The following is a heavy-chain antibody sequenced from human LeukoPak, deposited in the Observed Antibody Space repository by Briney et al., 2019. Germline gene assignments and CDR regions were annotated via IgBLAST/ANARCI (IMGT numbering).Heavy chain of an antibody. J-gene: IGHJ6*03. CDR3: ARGPNHYYYMDF. V-gene: IGHV1-2*02. CDR2: INPDGDVT. CDR1: GYSFTGYY. D-gene: IGHD2-8*01. Sequence: ASVKVSCKASGYSFTGYYIHWVRQAPGQGLEWMGWINPDGDVTKSAQKFQGRVTMTTDMSINTVFMELSGLTSDDTALYYCARGPNHYYYMDFWGKGTTVSASS.